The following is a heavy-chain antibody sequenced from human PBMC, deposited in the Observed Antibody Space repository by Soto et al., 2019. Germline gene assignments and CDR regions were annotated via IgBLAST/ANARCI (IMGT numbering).Heavy chain of an antibody. CDR2: ISYDGSNK. J-gene: IGHJ6*02. V-gene: IGHV3-30-3*01. CDR3: ARDRGSYYFYGMDV. D-gene: IGHD3-16*01. Sequence: PGGSLRLSCAASGFTFSSYAMHWVRQAPGKGLEWVAVISYDGSNKYYADSVKGRFTISRDNSKNTLYLQMNSLGAEDTAVYYCARDRGSYYFYGMDVWGQGTTVTVSS. CDR1: GFTFSSYA.